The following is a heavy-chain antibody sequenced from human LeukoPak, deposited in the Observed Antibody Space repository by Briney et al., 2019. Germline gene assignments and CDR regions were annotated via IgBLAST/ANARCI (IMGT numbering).Heavy chain of an antibody. CDR2: INTGETDK. CDR3: ANLEKYCRGFSCYK. D-gene: IGHD2-2*02. Sequence: GGALRLSCAASGFSFRDHWMHWVRQVPGKRLMWVSRINTGETDKSYADSVKGRFTISRDNSRNTLHLQMNSLRAEDTAVYYCANLEKYCRGFSCYKWGQGTLVTVSS. CDR1: GFSFRDHW. J-gene: IGHJ4*02. V-gene: IGHV3-74*03.